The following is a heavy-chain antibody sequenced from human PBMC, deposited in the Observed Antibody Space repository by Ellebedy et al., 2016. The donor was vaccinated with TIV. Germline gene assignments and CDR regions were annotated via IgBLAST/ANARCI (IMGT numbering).Heavy chain of an antibody. Sequence: SETLSLTCTVSGGSIVSYFWSWIRQPPGKGLEWIGYIYYSGSTNYNPSLKSRLTLSVDTSKNHFSLKLSSVTAADTAVYYCASYHPMIKAFEIWGLGTMVTVSS. CDR3: ASYHPMIKAFEI. D-gene: IGHD3-22*01. V-gene: IGHV4-59*01. CDR2: IYYSGST. CDR1: GGSIVSYF. J-gene: IGHJ3*02.